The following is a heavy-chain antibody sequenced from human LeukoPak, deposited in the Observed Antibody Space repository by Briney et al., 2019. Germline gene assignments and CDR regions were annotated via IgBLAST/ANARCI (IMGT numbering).Heavy chain of an antibody. CDR1: GFTVSSNY. CDR3: ARDLTY. CDR2: IYSGCIT. V-gene: IGHV3-53*01. Sequence: GGSLRLSCAASGFTVSSNYMSWVRQAPGKGLEWVSVIYSGCITYYADSVKVRFTISRDNSKNTLYLQMNSLRAEDTALYYCARDLTYWGQGTLVTVSS. J-gene: IGHJ4*02.